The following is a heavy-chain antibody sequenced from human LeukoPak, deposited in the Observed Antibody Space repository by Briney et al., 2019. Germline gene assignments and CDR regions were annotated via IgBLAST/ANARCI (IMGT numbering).Heavy chain of an antibody. Sequence: SQTLSLTCTVSGGSISSGGYYWSWIRHPPGKGLEWIGYIYYSGSTYYNPSLKSRVTISVDTSKNQFSLKLSSVTAADTAVYYCAREDIVVVPAAMAHDAFDIWGQGTMVTVSS. CDR1: GGSISSGGYY. J-gene: IGHJ3*02. CDR3: AREDIVVVPAAMAHDAFDI. D-gene: IGHD2-2*01. V-gene: IGHV4-30-4*08. CDR2: IYYSGST.